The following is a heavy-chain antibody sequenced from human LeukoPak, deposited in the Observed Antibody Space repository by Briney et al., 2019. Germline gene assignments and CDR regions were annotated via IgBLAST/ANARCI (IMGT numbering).Heavy chain of an antibody. D-gene: IGHD3-3*01. Sequence: PSETLSLTCTVSGGSISSYYWSWIRQPPGKGLEWIGYIYYSGSTNYNPSLKSRVTISVDTSKNQFSLKLSSVTAADTAVYYCARDITKGDQSNFWSGYYNNWFDPWGQGTLVAVSS. CDR2: IYYSGST. J-gene: IGHJ5*02. V-gene: IGHV4-59*01. CDR3: ARDITKGDQSNFWSGYYNNWFDP. CDR1: GGSISSYY.